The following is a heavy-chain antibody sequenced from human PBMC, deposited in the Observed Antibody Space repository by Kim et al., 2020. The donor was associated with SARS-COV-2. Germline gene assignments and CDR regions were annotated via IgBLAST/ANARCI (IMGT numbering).Heavy chain of an antibody. D-gene: IGHD3-10*01. CDR3: ARDTDVGSGHPHGY. V-gene: IGHV3-11*06. J-gene: IGHJ4*02. Sequence: ADSVKGRFTISRDNAKNSLYLQMNSLRAEDTAVYYCARDTDVGSGHPHGYWGQGTLVTVSS.